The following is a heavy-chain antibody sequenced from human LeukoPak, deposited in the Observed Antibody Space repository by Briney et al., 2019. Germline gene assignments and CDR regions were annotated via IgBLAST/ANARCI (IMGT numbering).Heavy chain of an antibody. V-gene: IGHV3-53*01. J-gene: IGHJ4*02. Sequence: PGGSLRLSCAASGFSVSSNYMSWVRQAPGKGLEWVSVIYSGGSTYYADSVKGRFTFSRDNSKNTIYLQMNSLRADDTAVYYCARGGDYGVKIDYWGQGTLVTVSS. CDR1: GFSVSSNY. CDR3: ARGGDYGVKIDY. CDR2: IYSGGST. D-gene: IGHD3-16*01.